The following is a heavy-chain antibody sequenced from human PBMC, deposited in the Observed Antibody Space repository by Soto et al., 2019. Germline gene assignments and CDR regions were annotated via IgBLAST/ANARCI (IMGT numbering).Heavy chain of an antibody. V-gene: IGHV3-21*01. CDR1: GVTFSNYS. Sequence: GGSLGLCCAVSGVTFSNYSMNWVRQAPGKGLEWVSSISNTGNYKYYSDSVKGRFTVSRDNAKNSLYLQMNSLRAEDTAVYFCARYPGTIMATIMGSYYFDYWGLGTLDTVSS. CDR2: ISNTGNYK. J-gene: IGHJ4*02. D-gene: IGHD5-12*01. CDR3: ARYPGTIMATIMGSYYFDY.